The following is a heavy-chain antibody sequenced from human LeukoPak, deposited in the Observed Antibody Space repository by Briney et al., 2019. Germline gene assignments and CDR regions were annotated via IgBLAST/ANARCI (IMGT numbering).Heavy chain of an antibody. D-gene: IGHD2-2*02. V-gene: IGHV4-38-2*02. CDR3: ARDGGSYYTASPNSWFGP. CDR2: VSHSGHP. J-gene: IGHJ5*02. Sequence: SETLSLTCTVSGYSINSGDCWGWIRQDPGKGLEWIASVSHSGHPYYNPSLKSRVTIFADTSNSQFSLQLSSVTAADTAVYYCARDGGSYYTASPNSWFGPWGQGTLVTVSS. CDR1: GYSINSGDC.